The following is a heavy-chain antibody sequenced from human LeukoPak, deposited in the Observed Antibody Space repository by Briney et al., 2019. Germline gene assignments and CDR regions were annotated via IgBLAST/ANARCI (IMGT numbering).Heavy chain of an antibody. J-gene: IGHJ5*02. CDR1: GFTFSGYW. D-gene: IGHD6-13*01. CDR2: INSVGTST. V-gene: IGHV3-74*01. Sequence: GGSLRLSCAASGFTFSGYWMHWVRQAPGKGLVWVSHINSVGTSTNYADSVKGRFTISRDNAKNTLYLQMNSLRAEDTAVYYCAAGPYSSSWYSSNWFDPWGQGPLVTVSS. CDR3: AAGPYSSSWYSSNWFDP.